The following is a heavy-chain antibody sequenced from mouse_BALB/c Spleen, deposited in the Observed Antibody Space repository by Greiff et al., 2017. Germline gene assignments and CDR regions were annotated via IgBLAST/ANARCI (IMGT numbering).Heavy chain of an antibody. CDR2: ISYNGSN. D-gene: IGHD1-1*01. CDR3: ARERGFTTVVGYFDY. J-gene: IGHJ2*01. Sequence: EVQLQQSGPGLVKPSQSLSLTCSVTGYSITSGYYWNWIRQFPGNKLEWMGYISYNGSNNYNPSLKNRISITRDTSKNQFFLKLNSVTTEDTATYCCARERGFTTVVGYFDYWGQGTTLTVSS. CDR1: GYSITSGYY. V-gene: IGHV3-6*02.